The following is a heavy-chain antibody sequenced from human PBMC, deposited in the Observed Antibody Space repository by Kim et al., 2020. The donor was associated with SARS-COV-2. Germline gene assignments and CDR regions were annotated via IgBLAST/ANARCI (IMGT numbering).Heavy chain of an antibody. V-gene: IGHV3-53*01. CDR1: GLTVTSNH. J-gene: IGHJ4*02. CDR3: ARDPVGDGYSFFDY. Sequence: GGSLRLSCAVSGLTVTSNHMTWIRQTPGRGLEWVSVIFRGGSTYYAASVQGRFTISRDYYKNILSLQMNSLRAEDTAIYYCARDPVGDGYSFFDYWGQGTLVTVPS. CDR2: IFRGGST. D-gene: IGHD4-4*01.